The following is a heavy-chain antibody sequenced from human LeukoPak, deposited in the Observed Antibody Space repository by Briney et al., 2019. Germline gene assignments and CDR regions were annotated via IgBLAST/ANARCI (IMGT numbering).Heavy chain of an antibody. V-gene: IGHV3-30*02. D-gene: IGHD1-26*01. CDR3: AKGHGWEASYYYYYMGV. CDR1: GFTFSSYG. Sequence: PGGSLRHSSAAPGFTFSSYGMYCVPHAPGEGREWVAFTRDDGSKKYYADSVKGRYTISTDNSKNTQYMKMNSLRAQDTGVYYCAKGHGWEASYYYYYMGVWGKGTTVTISS. CDR2: TRDDGSKK. J-gene: IGHJ6*03.